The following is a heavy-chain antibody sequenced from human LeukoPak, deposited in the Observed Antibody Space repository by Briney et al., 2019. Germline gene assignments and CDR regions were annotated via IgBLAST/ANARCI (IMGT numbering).Heavy chain of an antibody. V-gene: IGHV4-34*01. J-gene: IGHJ4*02. Sequence: PSETLSLTCAVYGGSFSGYYWSCIRQRPGKGLEWIGETNHSGSTNYNPSLKSRVTISVDTSKNQFSLKLHSVTAADTAVYYCARAFLVGYSPEEYFFDYWGQGTLVTVSS. CDR3: ARAFLVGYSPEEYFFDY. CDR1: GGSFSGYY. CDR2: TNHSGST. D-gene: IGHD2-15*01.